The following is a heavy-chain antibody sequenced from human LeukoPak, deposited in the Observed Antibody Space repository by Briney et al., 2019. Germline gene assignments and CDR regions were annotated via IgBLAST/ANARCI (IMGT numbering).Heavy chain of an antibody. J-gene: IGHJ4*02. CDR2: TSYDGSTK. CDR3: ARGLPYYDSSGYYPHFDY. V-gene: IGHV3-30*04. CDR1: GFTFSSYA. Sequence: GSLRLSCAASGFTFSSYAMHWVRQAPGKGLEWVAVTSYDGSTKYYADSVKGPFTISRDTSKSTLYLQMNSLRAEDTAVYYCARGLPYYDSSGYYPHFDYWGQGTLVTVSS. D-gene: IGHD3-22*01.